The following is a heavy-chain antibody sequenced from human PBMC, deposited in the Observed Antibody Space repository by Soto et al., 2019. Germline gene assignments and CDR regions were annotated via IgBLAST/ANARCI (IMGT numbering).Heavy chain of an antibody. D-gene: IGHD6-19*01. CDR1: GYTFTSYS. CDR2: INAFNGNT. Sequence: QVQLVQSGAEVKTPGASVKVSCKASGYTFTSYSISWMRQAPGQGLEWMGWINAFNGNTNYAPKFQDRVTMTADTAASTVYMELRSLRSDDSAVFYCARDRSGWYDFWGQGTLVTVSA. CDR3: ARDRSGWYDF. J-gene: IGHJ4*02. V-gene: IGHV1-18*01.